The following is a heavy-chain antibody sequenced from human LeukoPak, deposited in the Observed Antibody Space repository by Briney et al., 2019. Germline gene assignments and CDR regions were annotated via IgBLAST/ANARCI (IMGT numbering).Heavy chain of an antibody. Sequence: PSETLSLTCAVYGGSFSGYYWSWIRQPPGKGLEWIGEINHSGSTNYDPSLKSRVTISVDTSKNQFSLKLSSVTAADTAVYYCARDFGTSDFDYWGQGTLVTVSS. CDR3: ARDFGTSDFDY. CDR1: GGSFSGYY. D-gene: IGHD1-1*01. V-gene: IGHV4-34*01. CDR2: INHSGST. J-gene: IGHJ4*02.